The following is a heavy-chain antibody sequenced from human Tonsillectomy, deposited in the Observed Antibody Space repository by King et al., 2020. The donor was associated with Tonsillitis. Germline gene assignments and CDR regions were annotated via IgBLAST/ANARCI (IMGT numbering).Heavy chain of an antibody. D-gene: IGHD5-12*01. Sequence: QLVQSGAEVKKPGASVKVSCKASGYTFTGYYIHWVRQAPGQGLEWMGWINPNSGGTNYAQKFQGRVTMTRDTSISTAYMELSRLRSDDTAVYYCARVAINPLQNYYYGMDVWGQGTTVTVSS. J-gene: IGHJ6*02. V-gene: IGHV1-2*02. CDR2: INPNSGGT. CDR1: GYTFTGYY. CDR3: ARVAINPLQNYYYGMDV.